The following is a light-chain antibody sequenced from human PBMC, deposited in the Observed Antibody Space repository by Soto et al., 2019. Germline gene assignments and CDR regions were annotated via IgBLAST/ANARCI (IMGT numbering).Light chain of an antibody. J-gene: IGKJ5*01. Sequence: ELVLTQSPATLSLSPGERATLSCRASQSIGSYLAWYQQKPAQAPRLLIYDASNRATGIPARFSGSGSGTDFTLTISSLEPEDFAVYYCQQRSNRPPITFGQGTRLEIK. CDR1: QSIGSY. CDR2: DAS. V-gene: IGKV3-11*01. CDR3: QQRSNRPPIT.